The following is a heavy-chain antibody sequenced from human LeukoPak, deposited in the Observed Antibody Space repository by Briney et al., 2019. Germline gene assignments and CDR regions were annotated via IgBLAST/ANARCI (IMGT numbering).Heavy chain of an antibody. D-gene: IGHD5-18*01. J-gene: IGHJ6*02. Sequence: RGSLKLSCAASGFTFSGSAMHWVRQASGKGLEWLGRIRGKTHNYATSYAASVKGRFAIPRDDSMNTAYLQMNSLKTEDTAVYYCTSSGWDSAMVDYYYGLDVWGQGTTVTVSS. V-gene: IGHV3-73*01. CDR1: GFTFSGSA. CDR3: TSSGWDSAMVDYYYGLDV. CDR2: IRGKTHNYAT.